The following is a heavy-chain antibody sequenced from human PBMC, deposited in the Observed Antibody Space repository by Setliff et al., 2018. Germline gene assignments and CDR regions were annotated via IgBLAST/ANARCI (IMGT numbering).Heavy chain of an antibody. CDR2: LNNDGTTI. Sequence: LRLSCAASGFTFSTYGLNWVRQAPGKGLEWISYLNNDGTTIYYADSVRGRFTISRDNAKNSLYLQMNSLRAEDTAVYYCARVKIGYFDYWGQGTLVTVSS. CDR3: ARVKIGYFDY. V-gene: IGHV3-48*04. J-gene: IGHJ4*02. CDR1: GFTFSTYG.